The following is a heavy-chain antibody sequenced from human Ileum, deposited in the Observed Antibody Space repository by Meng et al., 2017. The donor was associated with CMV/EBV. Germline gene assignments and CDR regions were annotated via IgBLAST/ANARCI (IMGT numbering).Heavy chain of an antibody. CDR1: GGSTSSSNW. D-gene: IGHD1-26*01. J-gene: IGHJ4*02. V-gene: IGHV4-4*02. CDR3: ARDDGGSYSGYYFDY. CDR2: IYHSGST. Sequence: GSLRLSCAVSGGSTSSSNWWSWVRQPPGKGLEWIGEIYHSGSTNYNPSLKSRVTISVDKSKNQFSLKLSSVTAADTAVYYCARDDGGSYSGYYFDYWGQGTLVTVSS.